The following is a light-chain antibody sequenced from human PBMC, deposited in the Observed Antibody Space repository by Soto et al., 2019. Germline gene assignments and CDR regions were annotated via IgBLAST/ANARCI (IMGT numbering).Light chain of an antibody. CDR2: ATS. V-gene: IGKV1-6*01. CDR3: LQDYSYPRT. CDR1: QGIRND. Sequence: AIQMTQSPSSLSASVGDRVTITCRASQGIRNDLGWSQQRPGKAPKLMIYATSNLQTWIPSRFRGSGSGTDFTLAIRILRPEDFASYYCLQDYSYPRTLGQGTKVEIK. J-gene: IGKJ1*01.